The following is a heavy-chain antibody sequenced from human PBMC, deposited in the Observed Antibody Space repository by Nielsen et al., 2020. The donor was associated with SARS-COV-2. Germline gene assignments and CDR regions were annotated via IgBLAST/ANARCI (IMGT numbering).Heavy chain of an antibody. V-gene: IGHV3-21*01. J-gene: IGHJ3*02. Sequence: GGSLRLSCAASGFTFSSYSMNWVRQAPGKGLEWVSSISSSSSYIYYADSVKGRFTISRDNAKNSLYLQMNSLRAEDTAVYYCARDGGPGAFDIWGQGTMVTVSS. CDR1: GFTFSSYS. CDR3: ARDGGPGAFDI. CDR2: ISSSSSYI. D-gene: IGHD3-16*01.